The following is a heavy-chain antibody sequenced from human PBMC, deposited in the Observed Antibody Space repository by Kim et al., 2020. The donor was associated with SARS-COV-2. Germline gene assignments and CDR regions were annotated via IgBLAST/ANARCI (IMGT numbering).Heavy chain of an antibody. CDR1: GFTFSDYW. D-gene: IGHD6-13*01. J-gene: IGHJ4*02. CDR3: ATQSSWRIQY. CDR2: INYDGGAK. Sequence: GGSLRLSCAASGFTFSDYWMTWVRQAPGKGLEWVANINYDGGAKYYVDSVKGRFTISKDNAKNSLYLQMNSLRAEDTAVYYCATQSSWRIQYWGQGTLVTVSS. V-gene: IGHV3-7*01.